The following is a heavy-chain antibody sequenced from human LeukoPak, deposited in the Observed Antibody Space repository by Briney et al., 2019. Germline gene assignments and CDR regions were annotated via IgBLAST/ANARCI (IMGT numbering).Heavy chain of an antibody. J-gene: IGHJ4*02. CDR2: ISTGGITI. CDR3: ARGNCSSASCYTDFDY. Sequence: GGSLRLSCAASGFTFSSYEMNWVRQAPGKGLEWVSYISTGGITIYYADSVKGRFTISRDNAKNSLYLQMNSLRAEDTAVYYCARGNCSSASCYTDFDYGGQGTLVTVSS. V-gene: IGHV3-48*03. CDR1: GFTFSSYE. D-gene: IGHD2-2*02.